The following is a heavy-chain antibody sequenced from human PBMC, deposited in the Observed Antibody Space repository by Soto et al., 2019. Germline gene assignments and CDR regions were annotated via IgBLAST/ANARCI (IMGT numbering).Heavy chain of an antibody. D-gene: IGHD5-18*01. V-gene: IGHV5-10-1*01. CDR3: ARLTADTAIAKCYYGMYV. CDR2: IDPSDSYT. J-gene: IGHJ6*02. CDR1: GYSFTSYW. Sequence: GESLKISCKGSGYSFTSYWISWVRQMPGKGLDCMGRIDPSDSYTNYSHSFQGHVTISADKSIITAYLQWSSLKASDTAMYSCARLTADTAIAKCYYGMYVWGQGTTVNVSS.